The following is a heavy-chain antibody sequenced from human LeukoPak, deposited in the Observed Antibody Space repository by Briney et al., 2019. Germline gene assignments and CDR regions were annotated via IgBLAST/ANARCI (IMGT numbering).Heavy chain of an antibody. Sequence: SETLSLTCTVPVDSISNYYWSWIRQPAGKGLEWIGRIYTSGSTNYNPSLKSRVTMSVDTSKNQFSLKLSSVTAADTAVYYCARSRYYYDSSAYYSDYWGQGTLVTVSS. CDR2: IYTSGST. CDR3: ARSRYYYDSSAYYSDY. V-gene: IGHV4-4*07. D-gene: IGHD3-22*01. J-gene: IGHJ4*02. CDR1: VDSISNYY.